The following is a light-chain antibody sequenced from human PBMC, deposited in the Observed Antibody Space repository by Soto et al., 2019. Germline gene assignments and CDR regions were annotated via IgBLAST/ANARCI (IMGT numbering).Light chain of an antibody. J-gene: IGKJ1*01. Sequence: EIVLTQSPGTLSVSPGERATLSCRASQTISSNNLAWYQQKPGRAPSLLIYGTSSRATGIPDRFSGSGSETDFTLTISRLEPEDSAIYYCQQYGSWTFGQGTKVEI. V-gene: IGKV3-20*01. CDR2: GTS. CDR3: QQYGSWT. CDR1: QTISSNN.